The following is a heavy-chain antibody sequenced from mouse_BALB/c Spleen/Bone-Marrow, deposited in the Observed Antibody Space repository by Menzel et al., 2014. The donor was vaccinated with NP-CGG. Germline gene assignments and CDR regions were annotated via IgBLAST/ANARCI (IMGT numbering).Heavy chain of an antibody. CDR3: ARLNYYGNLFV. CDR1: GFDFSRXW. D-gene: IGHD1-1*01. CDR2: INPDSSTI. V-gene: IGHV4-1*02. J-gene: IGHJ1*01. Sequence: EVKLVESGGGLVQPGGSLKLSCAASGFDFSRXWXSWVXRAPXXGXXWXXXINPDSSTINYTPSLKDKFIISRDNAKNTLYLQMSKVRSEDTALYYCARLNYYGNLFVWGAGTTVTVSS.